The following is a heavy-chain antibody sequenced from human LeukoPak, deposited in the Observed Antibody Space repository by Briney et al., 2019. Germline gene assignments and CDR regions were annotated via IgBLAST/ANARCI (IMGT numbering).Heavy chain of an antibody. CDR3: GRGLFRIRPIDY. J-gene: IGHJ4*02. D-gene: IGHD2/OR15-2a*01. V-gene: IGHV1-8*03. Sequence: ASVKVSCKASGYTFTSYDINWVRQATGQGLEWMGWMNPNSGNTGYAQKFQGRVTITRNTSISTAYMELSSLRSEDTAVYYCGRGLFRIRPIDYWGQGTLVTVSS. CDR2: MNPNSGNT. CDR1: GYTFTSYD.